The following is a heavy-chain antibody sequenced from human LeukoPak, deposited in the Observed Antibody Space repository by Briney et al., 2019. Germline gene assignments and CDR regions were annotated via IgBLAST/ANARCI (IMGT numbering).Heavy chain of an antibody. J-gene: IGHJ3*02. CDR3: ARTHLYSSGWPDAFDI. CDR1: GYSFTTYW. V-gene: IGHV5-51*01. D-gene: IGHD6-19*01. CDR2: IYPGDSDA. Sequence: GESLKISCKGSGYSFTTYWIGWVRQMPGKGLEWMGIIYPGDSDARYSPSFQGQVTISVDKSISTAYLQWRSLKASDTAMYYCARTHLYSSGWPDAFDIWGQGTMVTVSS.